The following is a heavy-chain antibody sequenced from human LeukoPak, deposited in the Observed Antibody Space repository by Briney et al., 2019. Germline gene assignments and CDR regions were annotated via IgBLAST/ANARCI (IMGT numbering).Heavy chain of an antibody. Sequence: GGLRLSCAVSGLSVSGYWMTWVRQAPGKGLEWVAHIKQDGSEKNYVDSVKGRFTISRDDAENSLFLQMNSLRVEGTAVYYCAREWQGGIAAAGTRIEGDYWGQGTLVAVSS. J-gene: IGHJ4*02. CDR1: GLSVSGYW. CDR2: IKQDGSEK. CDR3: AREWQGGIAAAGTRIEGDY. D-gene: IGHD6-13*01. V-gene: IGHV3-7*01.